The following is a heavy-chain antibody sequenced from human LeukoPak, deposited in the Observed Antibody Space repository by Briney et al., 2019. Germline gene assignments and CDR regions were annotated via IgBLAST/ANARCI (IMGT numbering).Heavy chain of an antibody. CDR1: GYTFTSYD. J-gene: IGHJ4*02. Sequence: GASVKVSCKASGYTFTSYDINWVRQATGQGLEWMGWMNPNSGNTGYAQKFQGRVTMTRNTSISTAYMELSSLRSEDTAVYYCARGGSPLTGDYVDYWGQGTLVTVSS. CDR3: ARGGSPLTGDYVDY. V-gene: IGHV1-8*01. CDR2: MNPNSGNT. D-gene: IGHD7-27*01.